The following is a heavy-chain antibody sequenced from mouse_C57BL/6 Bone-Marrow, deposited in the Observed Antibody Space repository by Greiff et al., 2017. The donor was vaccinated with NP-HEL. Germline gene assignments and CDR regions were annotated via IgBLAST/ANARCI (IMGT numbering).Heavy chain of an antibody. J-gene: IGHJ2*01. CDR3: ARWTTVVDGYFDY. D-gene: IGHD1-1*01. CDR2: INPNNGGT. Sequence: EVQLQQSGPELVKPGASVKMSCKASGYTFTDYNMHWVKQSHGKSLEWIGYINPNNGGTSYNQKFKGKATLTVNKSSSTAYMELRSLTSEDSAVYYCARWTTVVDGYFDYWGQGTTLTVSS. V-gene: IGHV1-22*01. CDR1: GYTFTDYN.